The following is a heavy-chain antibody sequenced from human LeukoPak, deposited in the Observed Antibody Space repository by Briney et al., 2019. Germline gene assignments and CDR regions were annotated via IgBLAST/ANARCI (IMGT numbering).Heavy chain of an antibody. CDR1: GFALSSYA. CDR2: MSSSGGST. CDR3: AKDDCSGGSCYYPLDY. J-gene: IGHJ4*02. D-gene: IGHD2-15*01. Sequence: GGCLSLSCAVSGFALSSYAMGWVRQAPGKGRGWVGAMSSSGGSTYYAASVKGRFTISRDNSKNTLYLQMNSLRAEDTAVYYCAKDDCSGGSCYYPLDYWGQGTLVTVSS. V-gene: IGHV3-23*01.